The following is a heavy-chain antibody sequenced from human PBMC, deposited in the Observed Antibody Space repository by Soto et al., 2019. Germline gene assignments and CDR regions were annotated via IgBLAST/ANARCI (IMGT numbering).Heavy chain of an antibody. CDR1: GGSISSGDYY. CDR3: AMWVVDTGVDY. CDR2: IYYSGST. Sequence: QVQLQESGPGLVKPSQTLSLTCTVSGGSISSGDYYWSWIRQPPGKGLEWIGYIYYSGSTYYNPSLKRXXTXPVXTSKNQFSLKLSSVTAADTAGYYCAMWVVDTGVDYWGQGTLVTVSS. V-gene: IGHV4-30-4*01. J-gene: IGHJ4*02. D-gene: IGHD1-1*01.